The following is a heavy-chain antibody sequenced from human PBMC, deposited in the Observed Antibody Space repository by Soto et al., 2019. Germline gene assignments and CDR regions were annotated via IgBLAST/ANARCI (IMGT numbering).Heavy chain of an antibody. D-gene: IGHD3-10*01. CDR1: GFTFSSYA. CDR2: ISGSGGST. CDR3: AKSVLLWFGELDGMDV. Sequence: PGGSLRLSCAASGFTFSSYAMSWVRQAPGKGLEWVSAISGSGGSTYYADSVKGRFTISRDNSKNTLYLQMNSLRAEDTAVYYCAKSVLLWFGELDGMDVWGQGTTVTVSS. J-gene: IGHJ6*02. V-gene: IGHV3-23*01.